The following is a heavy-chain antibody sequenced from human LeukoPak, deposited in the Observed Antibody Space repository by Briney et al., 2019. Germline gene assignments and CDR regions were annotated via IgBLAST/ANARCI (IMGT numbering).Heavy chain of an antibody. CDR3: ARARYSYHENSGDYFHAKIAFDP. Sequence: PGGSLRLSCAASGFTFSLYEMYWVRQAPGKGLECLAHITDTSDTVHYADSVKGRFTISRDNTENSLYLQLNSLRAEDTAVYHCARARYSYHENSGDYFHAKIAFDPWGQGTLVIVSS. D-gene: IGHD2-21*02. CDR2: ITDTSDTV. V-gene: IGHV3-48*03. CDR1: GFTFSLYE. J-gene: IGHJ5*02.